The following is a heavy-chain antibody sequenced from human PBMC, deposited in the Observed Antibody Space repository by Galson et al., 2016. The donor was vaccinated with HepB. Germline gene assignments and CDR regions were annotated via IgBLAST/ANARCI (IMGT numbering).Heavy chain of an antibody. CDR3: VNGPLYSRSWYGYCDF. D-gene: IGHD6-13*01. CDR2: ISWNSGSI. J-gene: IGHJ4*02. CDR1: GFSFDDYA. V-gene: IGHV3-9*01. Sequence: SLRLSCAASGFSFDDYAMHWVRQVPGKGLEWVSGISWNSGSIGYADSVKGRFAISRDNAKNSLYLQMNSLRAEDTALYYCVNGPLYSRSWYGYCDFWGQGTVVTVSS.